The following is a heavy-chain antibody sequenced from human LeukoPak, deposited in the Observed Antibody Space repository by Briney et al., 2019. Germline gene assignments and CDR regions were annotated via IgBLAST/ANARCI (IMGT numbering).Heavy chain of an antibody. CDR1: GGSISSYY. J-gene: IGHJ5*02. Sequence: SETLSLTCTVSGGSISSYYWSWIRQHAGKGLEWIGRIYTSGSTNYNPSLKSRVTMSVDTSKNQFSLKLSSVTAADTAVYYCARDLAAAGTDWFDPWGQGTLVTVSS. D-gene: IGHD6-13*01. CDR3: ARDLAAAGTDWFDP. CDR2: IYTSGST. V-gene: IGHV4-4*07.